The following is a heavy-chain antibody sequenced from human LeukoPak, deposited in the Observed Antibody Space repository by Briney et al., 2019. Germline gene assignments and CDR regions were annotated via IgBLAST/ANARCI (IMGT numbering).Heavy chain of an antibody. CDR1: GFTVSSNY. CDR3: ARGTVTMVDY. V-gene: IGHV3-66*01. J-gene: IGHJ4*02. CDR2: IYSGGST. Sequence: GGSLRLSCAASGFTVSSNYMSWVRQAPGRGLEWVSVIYSGGSTYYADSVKGRFTISRDNFKNPLFLQMNSLRAGDTAVYYCARGTVTMVDYWGQGTLVPVSS. D-gene: IGHD3-10*01.